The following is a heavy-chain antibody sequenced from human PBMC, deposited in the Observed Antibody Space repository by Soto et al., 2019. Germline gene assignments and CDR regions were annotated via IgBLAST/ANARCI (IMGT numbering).Heavy chain of an antibody. J-gene: IGHJ4*02. CDR2: IYYSGST. Sequence: QVQLQESGPGLVKPSETLSLTCTVSGGSVSSGSYYWSWIRQPPGKGLEWIGYIYYSGSTNHNPSLKSQVTISVHTSKNQFSLKRSSVTAADTAVYYCAREDQLWFNEYYFDYWGQGTLVTVSS. V-gene: IGHV4-61*01. CDR3: AREDQLWFNEYYFDY. CDR1: GGSVSSGSYY. D-gene: IGHD5-18*01.